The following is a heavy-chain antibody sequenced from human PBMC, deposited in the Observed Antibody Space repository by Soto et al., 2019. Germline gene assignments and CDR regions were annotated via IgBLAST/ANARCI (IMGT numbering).Heavy chain of an antibody. D-gene: IGHD6-13*01. Sequence: PGESQRVSCRGAGYRFKSYWVSGVRQMHGKGLEWMGRIDPSDSYTNYSPSFQGHVTISADKSISTAYLQWSSLKASDTAMYYCARPMGRSWYKFDYWGQGTLVTVSS. CDR1: GYRFKSYW. J-gene: IGHJ4*02. CDR3: ARPMGRSWYKFDY. CDR2: IDPSDSYT. V-gene: IGHV5-10-1*01.